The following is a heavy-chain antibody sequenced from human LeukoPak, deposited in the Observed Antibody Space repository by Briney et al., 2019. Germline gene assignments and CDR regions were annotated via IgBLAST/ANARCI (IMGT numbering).Heavy chain of an antibody. J-gene: IGHJ4*02. D-gene: IGHD3-10*01. CDR2: INPNSGGT. CDR1: GYTFTGYY. V-gene: IGHV1-2*02. Sequence: ASVKVSCKASGYTFTGYYMHWVRQAPGQGLEWMGWINPNSGGTNYAQKFQGGVTMTRDTSISTAYMELSRLRSDDTAVYYCARVPYGSGSYFPKSPPYYFDYWGQGTLVTVSS. CDR3: ARVPYGSGSYFPKSPPYYFDY.